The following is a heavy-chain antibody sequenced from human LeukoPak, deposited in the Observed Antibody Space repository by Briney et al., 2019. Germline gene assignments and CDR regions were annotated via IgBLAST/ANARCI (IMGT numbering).Heavy chain of an antibody. CDR1: GSRFTSYW. J-gene: IGHJ4*02. CDR3: ARPRAYYYDSSLGFDY. V-gene: IGHV5-51*01. CDR2: IYPGDSDT. Sequence: GESLKISCKGSGSRFTSYWIGWVRQMPGKGLEWMGIIYPGDSDTRYSPSFQGQVTTSADKSISTAYLQWSSLKASDTAMYYCARPRAYYYDSSLGFDYWGQGTLVTVSS. D-gene: IGHD3-22*01.